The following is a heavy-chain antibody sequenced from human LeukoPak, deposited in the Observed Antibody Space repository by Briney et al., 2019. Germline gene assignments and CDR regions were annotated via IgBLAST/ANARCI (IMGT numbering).Heavy chain of an antibody. J-gene: IGHJ4*02. D-gene: IGHD1-26*01. CDR3: ARGSKMGATEGY. CDR2: IIPIFGTA. V-gene: IGHV1-69*13. Sequence: ASVKVSCKASGYTFTGYYMHWVRQAPGQGLEWMGGIIPIFGTANYAQKFQGRVTITADESTSTAYMELSSLRSEDTAVYYCARGSKMGATEGYWGQGTLVTVSS. CDR1: GYTFTGYY.